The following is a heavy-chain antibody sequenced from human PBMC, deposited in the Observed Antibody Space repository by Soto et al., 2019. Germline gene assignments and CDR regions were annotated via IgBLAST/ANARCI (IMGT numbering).Heavy chain of an antibody. CDR3: AKDGQSGFWSGYYLDV. D-gene: IGHD3-3*01. CDR2: ISIDGSRT. Sequence: GGSLRLSCAASGFTFSSYWMHWVRQSPGKGLVWVSRISIDGSRTNYADSVKGRFTISRDNAKNTLYLQMNGLRAEDTAVYYCAKDGQSGFWSGYYLDVWGQGTTVTVSS. V-gene: IGHV3-74*01. J-gene: IGHJ6*02. CDR1: GFTFSSYW.